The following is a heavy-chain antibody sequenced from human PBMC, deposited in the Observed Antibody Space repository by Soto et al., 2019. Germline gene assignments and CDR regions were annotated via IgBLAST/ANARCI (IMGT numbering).Heavy chain of an antibody. CDR3: XREIRVSSWPFDY. Sequence: EVQLVESGGGLVKPGGSLRLSCAATGFTFSSYSMNWVRQAPGKGLEWVSSISSSSSYIYYADSVKGRFTISRDNAKXXXXXXXXXXXXXXXXXXXXXREIRVSSWPFDYWGQGTLVTVSS. J-gene: IGHJ4*02. D-gene: IGHD6-13*01. V-gene: IGHV3-21*01. CDR2: ISSSSSYI. CDR1: GFTFSSYS.